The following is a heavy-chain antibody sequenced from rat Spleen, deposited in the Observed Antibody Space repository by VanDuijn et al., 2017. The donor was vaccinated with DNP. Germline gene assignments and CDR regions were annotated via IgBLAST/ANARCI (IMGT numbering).Heavy chain of an antibody. Sequence: QVQLQQSGAELAKPGSSVKISCKASGYTFTTYYIGWIKQTTGQGLEYVGYFDTGNGYTQYNEKFKGKATLTVDTSSSTAFMQLCSLTPDDSAVYYCARYGYSTYMGALDAWGQGSSVTVSS. D-gene: IGHD1-2*01. V-gene: IGHV1-43*01. J-gene: IGHJ4*01. CDR2: FDTGNGYT. CDR1: GYTFTTYY. CDR3: ARYGYSTYMGALDA.